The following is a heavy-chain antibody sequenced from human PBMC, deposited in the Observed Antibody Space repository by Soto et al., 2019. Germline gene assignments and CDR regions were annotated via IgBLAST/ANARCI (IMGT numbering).Heavy chain of an antibody. J-gene: IGHJ6*02. CDR2: IIPIFGTA. CDR3: ARSNLPPYYDFWSGPSYYYYGMDV. V-gene: IGHV1-69*06. D-gene: IGHD3-3*01. Sequence: SVKVSCKASGGTFSSYAISWVRQAPGQGLEWMGGIIPIFGTANYAQKFQGRVTITADKSTSTAYMELSSLRSEDTAVYYCARSNLPPYYDFWSGPSYYYYGMDVWGQGTTVTVS. CDR1: GGTFSSYA.